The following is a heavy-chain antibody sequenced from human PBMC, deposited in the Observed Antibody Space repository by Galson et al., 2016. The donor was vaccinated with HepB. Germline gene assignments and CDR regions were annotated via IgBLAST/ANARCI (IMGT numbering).Heavy chain of an antibody. CDR1: GFSLSTTGVD. J-gene: IGHJ3*02. Sequence: PALVKPTQTLTLTCTFSGFSLSTTGVDVGWIRQRPGKTLEWLALISGHDDKRYTPSLKSRLTISKDTSKQQVLLTMTNVDPVDTATYYCIHSSDLHHAFDIWGQGTSVIVSS. CDR3: IHSSDLHHAFDI. V-gene: IGHV2-5*01. CDR2: ISGHDDK. D-gene: IGHD2-21*02.